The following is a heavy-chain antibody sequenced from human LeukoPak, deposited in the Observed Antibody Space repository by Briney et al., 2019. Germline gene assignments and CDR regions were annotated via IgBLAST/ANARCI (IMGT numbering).Heavy chain of an antibody. D-gene: IGHD2-15*01. J-gene: IGHJ5*02. CDR2: ISGSGGST. CDR1: GFTFSSYA. V-gene: IGHV3-23*01. Sequence: GGSLRLSCAASGFTFSSYAMSWVRQAPGKGLEWVSDISGSGGSTYYADSVKGRFTISRDNSKNTLYLQMNSLRAEDTAVYYCAKYCSGGSCYNNWFDPWGQGTLVTVSS. CDR3: AKYCSGGSCYNNWFDP.